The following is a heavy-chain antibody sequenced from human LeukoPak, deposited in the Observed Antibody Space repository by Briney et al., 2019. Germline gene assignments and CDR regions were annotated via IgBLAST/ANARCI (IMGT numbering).Heavy chain of an antibody. CDR2: IKSKTDGGTT. V-gene: IGHV3-15*01. Sequence: GGSLRLSCAASGFTFSNAWMSWVRQAPGKGLEWVGRIKSKTDGGTTDYAAPVKGRFTISRDDSKNTLYLQMNSLKTEDTAVYYCTTDRIWGYYYDSSGYFYFDYWGQGTLVTVSS. J-gene: IGHJ4*02. CDR3: TTDRIWGYYYDSSGYFYFDY. CDR1: GFTFSNAW. D-gene: IGHD3-22*01.